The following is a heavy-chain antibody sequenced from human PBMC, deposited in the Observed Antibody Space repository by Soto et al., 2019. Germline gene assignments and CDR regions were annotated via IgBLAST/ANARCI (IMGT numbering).Heavy chain of an antibody. V-gene: IGHV3-74*01. J-gene: IGHJ2*01. D-gene: IGHD1-26*01. CDR2: INSDGSAT. CDR1: GFTFSSYW. Sequence: EVQLVESGGGLVQPGGSLRLSCAASGFTFSSYWMHWVRQAPGKGLVWVSRINSDGSATSYADSVKGRFTISRDNAKNTLYLEMDSLRAEDTAVYYCARGGRLNWYFDLWGRGTLVTVSS. CDR3: ARGGRLNWYFDL.